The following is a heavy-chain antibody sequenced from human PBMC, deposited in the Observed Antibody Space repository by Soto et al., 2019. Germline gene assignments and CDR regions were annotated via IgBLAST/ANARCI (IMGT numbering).Heavy chain of an antibody. CDR3: AKDLSWGQCDY. J-gene: IGHJ4*02. Sequence: EVQLVESGGGLVQPGGSLRLSCAASGFTFSSYWMHWVRQDPGKGLVWVSSIKTDGTATQYADSVKGRFTVYRDNAKNTLYLEMNSLRSEDAAVYYCAKDLSWGQCDYWGQGTLVTVSS. V-gene: IGHV3-74*03. CDR1: GFTFSSYW. CDR2: IKTDGTAT. D-gene: IGHD3-16*01.